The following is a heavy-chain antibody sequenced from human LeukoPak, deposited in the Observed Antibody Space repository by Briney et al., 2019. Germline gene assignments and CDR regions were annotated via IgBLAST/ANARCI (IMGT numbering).Heavy chain of an antibody. CDR2: IHRSGST. J-gene: IGHJ4*01. CDR1: GGSFSGYS. CDR3: ARGIPHYCSSTTCPNDY. V-gene: IGHV4-34*01. Sequence: KPSETLSLTCAVYGGSFSGYSWSWIRQPPGKGLEWIGEIHRSGSTNYHPSLKSRVTISVDTSKNQFSLKLSSVTAADTAVYYCARGIPHYCSSTTCPNDYWGHGTLVTVSS. D-gene: IGHD2-2*01.